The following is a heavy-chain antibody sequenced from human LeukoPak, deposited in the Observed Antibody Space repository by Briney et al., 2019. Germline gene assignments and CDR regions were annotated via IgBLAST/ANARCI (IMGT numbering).Heavy chain of an antibody. CDR2: ISGAGSAI. Sequence: LRPSSAATGLTFRDFYITSITKAPWNLPERASSISGAGSAIYYANTVTCRFTISRDNAMTSLYLHLNSLRAEHTAMYYCARANYGLDYSGHGTLVTVSS. J-gene: IGHJ4*01. CDR1: GLTFRDFY. D-gene: IGHD1-7*01. CDR3: ARANYGLDY. V-gene: IGHV3-11*04.